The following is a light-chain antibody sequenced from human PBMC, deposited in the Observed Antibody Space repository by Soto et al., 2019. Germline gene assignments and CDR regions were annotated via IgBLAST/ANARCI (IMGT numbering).Light chain of an antibody. CDR2: DVS. V-gene: IGLV2-14*01. J-gene: IGLJ3*02. CDR1: SSDVGGYNY. CDR3: SSYTSSSTLGV. Sequence: QSALTQPASVSGSPGQSITISCTGTSSDVGGYNYVSWYQQHPGKAPKLMIYDVSNRPSGVSNRFSGSKSGNTASLTISGLRAKDEADYYCSSYTSSSTLGVFGGGTKVTVL.